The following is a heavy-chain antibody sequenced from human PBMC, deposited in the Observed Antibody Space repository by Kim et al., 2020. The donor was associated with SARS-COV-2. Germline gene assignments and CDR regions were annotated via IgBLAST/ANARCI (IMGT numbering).Heavy chain of an antibody. J-gene: IGHJ4*02. CDR2: INGDGCST. CDR3: GTSNSAAGDF. CDR1: GFTFSNYW. Sequence: GGSLRLSCAASGFTFSNYWMHWVRQAPGKGLVWVSRINGDGCSTNCADSVKGRFTISRDNAKNTLYLQMDSLRAEDTAVYYCGTSNSAAGDFWGQGTLVTVSS. D-gene: IGHD6-13*01. V-gene: IGHV3-74*01.